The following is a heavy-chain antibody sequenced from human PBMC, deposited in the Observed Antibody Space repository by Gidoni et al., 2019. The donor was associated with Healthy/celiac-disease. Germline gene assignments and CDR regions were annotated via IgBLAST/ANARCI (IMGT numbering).Heavy chain of an antibody. CDR3: IIGATAGDDFDY. CDR2: ISAYNGNT. D-gene: IGHD3-10*01. V-gene: IGHV1-18*01. Sequence: QVQLVQSGAEVKKPGASETVSCQASGYTFTSYGISWVRQAPGQGLEWMGWISAYNGNTNYAQKLQGRVTMTTDTSTSTAYMELRSLRSDDTAVYYCIIGATAGDDFDYWGQGTLVTVSS. J-gene: IGHJ4*02. CDR1: GYTFTSYG.